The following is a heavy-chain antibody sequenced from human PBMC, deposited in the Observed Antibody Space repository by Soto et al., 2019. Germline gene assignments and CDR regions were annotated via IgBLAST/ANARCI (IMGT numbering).Heavy chain of an antibody. CDR1: GFIFSSYA. J-gene: IGHJ5*02. V-gene: IGHV3-23*01. CDR3: AKVGNYLGSGSYPTNWFDP. D-gene: IGHD3-10*01. Sequence: PGGSLRLSCAASGFIFSSYAMSWVRQAPGKGLQWVSTISDSGGSTYYADSVKGRFIISRDNSKNTVYLQMNSLRAEDTAVYYCAKVGNYLGSGSYPTNWFDPWGQGT. CDR2: ISDSGGST.